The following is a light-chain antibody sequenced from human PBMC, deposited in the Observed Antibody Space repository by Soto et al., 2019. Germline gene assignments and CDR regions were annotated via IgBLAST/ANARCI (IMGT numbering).Light chain of an antibody. CDR1: QRVSSSH. CDR2: GTS. CDR3: QQYSSSPGT. J-gene: IGKJ1*01. V-gene: IGKV3-20*01. Sequence: EIVLTQSPGTLSLSPGERATLSCRASQRVSSSHLAWYQQKLGQAPRLLIYGTSNRATGIPDRFSGSVSGPDFTLTIGRLEPEDFAVYYCQQYSSSPGTFGQGTKVEI.